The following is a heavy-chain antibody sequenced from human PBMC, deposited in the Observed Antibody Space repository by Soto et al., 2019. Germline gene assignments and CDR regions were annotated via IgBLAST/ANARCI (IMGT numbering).Heavy chain of an antibody. Sequence: QLQLQECGAGQVKPSQTLSLTCAVSGGSISSGGYSWSWIRRPPGKGLEWIGYIYHSGSTYYNPSLKRRVTLSVDRSKNQCSLKLSSVTAADTAVYYCARVPDRWGQGTLVTVSS. D-gene: IGHD2-2*01. V-gene: IGHV4-30-2*01. CDR1: GGSISSGGYS. CDR2: IYHSGST. J-gene: IGHJ5*02. CDR3: ARVPDR.